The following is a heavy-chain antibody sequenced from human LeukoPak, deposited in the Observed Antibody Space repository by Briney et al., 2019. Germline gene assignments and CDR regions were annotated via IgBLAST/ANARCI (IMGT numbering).Heavy chain of an antibody. CDR1: GFTFSSYG. V-gene: IGHV3-30*02. CDR2: IRYDGSNK. Sequence: GGSLRLSCAASGFTFSSYGMHWVRQAPGKGLEWVAFIRYDGSNKYYADSVKGRFTTSRDNSKNTLYLQMNSLRAEDTAVYCCAKFSGYYENGDYWGQGTLVTVSS. CDR3: AKFSGYYENGDY. D-gene: IGHD3-22*01. J-gene: IGHJ4*02.